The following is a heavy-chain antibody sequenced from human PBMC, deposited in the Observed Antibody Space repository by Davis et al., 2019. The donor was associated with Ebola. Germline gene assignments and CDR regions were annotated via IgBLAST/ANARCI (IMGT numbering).Heavy chain of an antibody. CDR3: AKEYYGSGSPRGMDV. Sequence: PGGSLRLSCAASGFTFSSYAMHWVRQAPGKGLEWVAVISYDGSNKYYADSVKGRFTISRDKSKNTLYLQMNSLRPEDTAVYYCAKEYYGSGSPRGMDVWGQGTTVTVSS. CDR2: ISYDGSNK. CDR1: GFTFSSYA. J-gene: IGHJ6*02. D-gene: IGHD3-10*01. V-gene: IGHV3-30-3*01.